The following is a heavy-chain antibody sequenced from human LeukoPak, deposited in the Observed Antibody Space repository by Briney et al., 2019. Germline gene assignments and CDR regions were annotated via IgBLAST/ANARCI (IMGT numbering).Heavy chain of an antibody. D-gene: IGHD5-12*01. CDR1: GGSISSSSYY. CDR3: ASPIGYSGYDLNYYYGMDV. Sequence: PSETLSLTCTVCGGSISSSSYYWGWIHQPPGKGLEWIGSIYYSGSTYYNPSLKSRVTISVDTSKNQFSLKLSSVTAADTAVYYCASPIGYSGYDLNYYYGMDVWGQGTTVTLSS. J-gene: IGHJ6*02. V-gene: IGHV4-39*01. CDR2: IYYSGST.